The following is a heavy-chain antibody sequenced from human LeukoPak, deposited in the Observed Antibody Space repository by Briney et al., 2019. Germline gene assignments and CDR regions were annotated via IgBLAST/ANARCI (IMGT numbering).Heavy chain of an antibody. V-gene: IGHV3-7*04. CDR1: GFTFSTYW. J-gene: IGHJ4*02. Sequence: TGGSLRLSCAASGFTFSTYWMSWVRQAPGKGLEWVADIKQDGSEKYYVDSVKGRFTISRDNAKSSLYLQMNSLRAEDTAVYYCARGAHYSSPWYYFDYWGLGTLVSVSS. D-gene: IGHD6-13*01. CDR2: IKQDGSEK. CDR3: ARGAHYSSPWYYFDY.